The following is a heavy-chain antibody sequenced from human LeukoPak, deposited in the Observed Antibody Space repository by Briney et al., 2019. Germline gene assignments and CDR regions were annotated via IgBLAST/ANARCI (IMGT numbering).Heavy chain of an antibody. CDR1: GFTFSSYW. CDR3: ARDRSQAGTYYYDSSGYYPHYYYYGMDV. CDR2: IYYSGST. Sequence: NPGGSLRLSCAASGFTFSSYWMSWVRQPPGKGLEWIGSIYYSGSTYYNPSLKSRVTISVDTSKNQFSLKLSSVTAADTAVYYCARDRSQAGTYYYDSSGYYPHYYYYGMDVWGQGTTVTVSS. J-gene: IGHJ6*02. D-gene: IGHD3-22*01. V-gene: IGHV4-39*07.